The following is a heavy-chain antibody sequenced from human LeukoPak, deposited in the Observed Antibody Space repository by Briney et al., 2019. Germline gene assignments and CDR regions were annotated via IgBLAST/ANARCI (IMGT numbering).Heavy chain of an antibody. Sequence: PGGSLRLSCAASGFTFSTYWMTWVRQAPGKGLEWVANIKEDGSREYYVDSVKGRFTISRDNAKNSLYLQMDSLTAEDTAVYYCARDSPGYGAYVSWGQGILVSVSS. CDR3: ARDSPGYGAYVS. V-gene: IGHV3-7*01. CDR1: GFTFSTYW. CDR2: IKEDGSRE. J-gene: IGHJ1*01. D-gene: IGHD5-12*01.